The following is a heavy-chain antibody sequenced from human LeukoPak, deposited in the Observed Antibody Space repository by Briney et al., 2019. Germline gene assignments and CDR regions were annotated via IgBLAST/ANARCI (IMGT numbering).Heavy chain of an antibody. CDR2: ISYDGSNK. V-gene: IGHV3-30*04. Sequence: PGRSLRLSCAASGFTFSSYAMHWVRQAPGKGLEWVAVISYDGSNKYYADSVKGRFTISRDNSKNTLYLQMNSLRAEDTAVYYCARAPSIITTWGQGTLVTVSS. J-gene: IGHJ4*02. CDR3: ARAPSIITT. CDR1: GFTFSSYA. D-gene: IGHD3-22*01.